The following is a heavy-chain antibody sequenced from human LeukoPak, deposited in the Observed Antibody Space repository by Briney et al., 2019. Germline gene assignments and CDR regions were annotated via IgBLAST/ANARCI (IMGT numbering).Heavy chain of an antibody. CDR3: ARLRYDFWSGYTAIDWFFDL. J-gene: IGHJ2*01. CDR2: IYHSGST. V-gene: IGHV4-38-2*01. CDR1: GYSISSGYY. Sequence: PSETLSLTCAVSGYSISSGYYWGWIRQPPGKGLEWIGSIYHSGSTYYNPSLKSRVAISVDTSKNQFSLELSPVTAADTAVHYCARLRYDFWSGYTAIDWFFDLWGRGTLVTVSS. D-gene: IGHD3-3*01.